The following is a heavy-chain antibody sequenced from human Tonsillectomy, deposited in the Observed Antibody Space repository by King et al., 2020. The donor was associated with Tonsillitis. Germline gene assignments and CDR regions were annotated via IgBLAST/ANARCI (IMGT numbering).Heavy chain of an antibody. J-gene: IGHJ6*03. Sequence: VQLVESGGGVVQPGRSLRLSCAASGFTFSGYGIHWVRQAPGKGLEWVALISYDGTNKYYADSVKGRFTISRDNSKNTLYLQMNSLRAEDTAVYYCAKDSRRLQLLGNFYMDV. CDR3: AKDSRRLQLLGNFYMDV. CDR1: GFTFSGYG. D-gene: IGHD5-24*01. V-gene: IGHV3-30*18. CDR2: ISYDGTNK.